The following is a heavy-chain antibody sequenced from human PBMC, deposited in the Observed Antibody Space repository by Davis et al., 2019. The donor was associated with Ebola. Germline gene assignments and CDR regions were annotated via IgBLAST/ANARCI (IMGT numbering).Heavy chain of an antibody. Sequence: ASVKVSCKASGYTSTSYDINWVRQATGQGLEWMGWMNPNSGNTGYAQKFQGRVTMNRNTSISTAYMELSSRRSGDTAVYYCGRVAGTWGEGWFDPWGQGTLVTVSS. D-gene: IGHD6-19*01. CDR1: GYTSTSYD. CDR2: MNPNSGNT. V-gene: IGHV1-8*01. J-gene: IGHJ5*02. CDR3: GRVAGTWGEGWFDP.